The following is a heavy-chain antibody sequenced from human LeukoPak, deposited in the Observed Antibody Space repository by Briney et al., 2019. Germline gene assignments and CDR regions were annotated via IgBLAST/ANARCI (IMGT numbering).Heavy chain of an antibody. CDR1: GYTFTGYY. Sequence: ASVTVSFKASGYTFTGYYMHWVRQAPGQGLEWMGWINPNSGGTNYAQKFQGRVTMTRDTSISTAYMELSRLRSDDTAVYYCALIVVVATNPYNWFDPWGQGTLVTVSS. V-gene: IGHV1-2*02. CDR3: ALIVVVATNPYNWFDP. D-gene: IGHD2-15*01. J-gene: IGHJ5*02. CDR2: INPNSGGT.